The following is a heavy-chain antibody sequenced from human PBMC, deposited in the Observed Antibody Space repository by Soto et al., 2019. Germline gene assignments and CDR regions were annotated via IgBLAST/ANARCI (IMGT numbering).Heavy chain of an antibody. D-gene: IGHD6-13*01. V-gene: IGHV4-4*02. J-gene: IGHJ6*02. Sequence: SETLSLTCAVSGGSISSSNWWSWVRQPPGKELEWTGEIYHSGSTNYNPSLKSRVTISVDKSKNQFSLKLSSVTAADTAVYYCARDVQYSSSHQNYYYYSMDVWGQGTTVTVSS. CDR3: ARDVQYSSSHQNYYYYSMDV. CDR1: GGSISSSNW. CDR2: IYHSGST.